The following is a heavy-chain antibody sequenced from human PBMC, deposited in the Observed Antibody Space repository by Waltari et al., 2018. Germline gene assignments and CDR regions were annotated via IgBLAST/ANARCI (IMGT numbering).Heavy chain of an antibody. Sequence: QVQLVQSGAEVKKPGASVKVSCKVSGYTLTELSMHWVRQAPGKGLEWMGGFDPEDGEAIYEQKFQCRATMTEDTSTDTAYMELSSLRSEGTAVYYCATDGGSGWYYFDYWGQGTLVTVSS. V-gene: IGHV1-24*01. J-gene: IGHJ4*02. CDR1: GYTLTELS. D-gene: IGHD6-19*01. CDR2: FDPEDGEA. CDR3: ATDGGSGWYYFDY.